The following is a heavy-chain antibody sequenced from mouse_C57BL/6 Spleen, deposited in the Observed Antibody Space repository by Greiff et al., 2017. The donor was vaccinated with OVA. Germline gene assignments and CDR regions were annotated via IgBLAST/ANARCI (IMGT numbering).Heavy chain of an antibody. D-gene: IGHD3-2*02. CDR2: INPYNGGT. V-gene: IGHV1-19*01. CDR1: GYTFTDYY. CDR3: ARRRDSSGLDY. J-gene: IGHJ2*01. Sequence: EVQLQQSGPVLVKPGASVKMSCKASGYTFTDYYMNWVKQSHGKSLEWIGVINPYNGGTSYNQKFKGKATLTVDKSSSTAYMELNSLTSEDSAVYYCARRRDSSGLDYWGQGTTLTVSS.